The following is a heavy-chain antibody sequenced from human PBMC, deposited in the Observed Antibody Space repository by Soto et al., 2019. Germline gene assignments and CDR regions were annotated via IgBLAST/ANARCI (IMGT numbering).Heavy chain of an antibody. CDR2: ILHSGST. CDR1: GDSFSSGSCY. CDR3: ARHILRHSSSIWYNLYYFDS. J-gene: IGHJ4*02. V-gene: IGHV4-39*01. Sequence: SETLSLTCAVSGDSFSSGSCYWGWIRQPPGKGREWIGSILHSGSTYYNPSLTSRVTISVDTSKNQFSLKLSSVTAADTAVYYCARHILRHSSSIWYNLYYFDSWGQGTLVTSPQ. D-gene: IGHD6-13*01.